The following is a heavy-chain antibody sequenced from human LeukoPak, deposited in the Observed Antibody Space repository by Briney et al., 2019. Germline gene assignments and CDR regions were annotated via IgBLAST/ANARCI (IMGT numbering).Heavy chain of an antibody. D-gene: IGHD6-19*01. Sequence: ASGPALLKPTQTFTLTFTFSGFSLSTSGMCVSWIRQPPGKALEWLAHIDWDDDKYYITSLKTRLTISKDTSKNQVVLTMTNMDPVDTATYYCARSSGWSCYYYYYMDVWGKGTTVTVSS. CDR3: ARSSGWSCYYYYYMDV. CDR2: IDWDDDK. V-gene: IGHV2-70*01. CDR1: GFSLSTSGMC. J-gene: IGHJ6*03.